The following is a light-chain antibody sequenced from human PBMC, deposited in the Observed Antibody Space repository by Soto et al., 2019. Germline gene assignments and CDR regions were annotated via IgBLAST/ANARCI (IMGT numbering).Light chain of an antibody. CDR1: QGISNY. V-gene: IGKV1-27*01. CDR2: AAS. Sequence: ITRCSASVSGYDGKRVSXTCRARQGISNYLAWYQQKPGKGPKLLIYAASTLQSGVPSRSSAPGSGTDLTLSITNLRLEDVAAYYSRKYNSAARRFGQGTQVDIK. CDR3: RKYNSAARR. J-gene: IGKJ1*01.